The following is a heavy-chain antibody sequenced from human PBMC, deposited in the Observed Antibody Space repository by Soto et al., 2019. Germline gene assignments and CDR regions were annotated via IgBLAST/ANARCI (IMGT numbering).Heavy chain of an antibody. J-gene: IGHJ6*02. CDR2: IDPSDSYI. D-gene: IGHD3-16*01. V-gene: IGHV5-10-1*01. CDR1: GYSFTKYW. Sequence: GESLKISCKGSGYSFTKYWISWVRQMPGKGLEWMGRIDPSDSYINYSPSFQGHVTISADKSINTVYLQWSSLRASDTAIYYCARHYICRGGDCYYYGMDVWGQGTTVTVSS. CDR3: ARHYICRGGDCYYYGMDV.